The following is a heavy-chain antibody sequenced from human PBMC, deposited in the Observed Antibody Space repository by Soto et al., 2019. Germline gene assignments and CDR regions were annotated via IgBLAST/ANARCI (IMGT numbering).Heavy chain of an antibody. J-gene: IGHJ5*02. D-gene: IGHD3-3*01. CDR1: GGSISSGGYY. V-gene: IGHV4-31*03. CDR3: ARGKLVRFVFRFVAEKGYNCFLL. Sequence: PSETLSLTCTVSGGSISSGGYYWTWIRQHPGKGLEWIGYISYSGSTYYNSSLKSRVTISVDTSKSHFSLKLSSVTAADTAVYYCARGKLVRFVFRFVAEKGYNCFLLWGQTTLVTVSS. CDR2: ISYSGST.